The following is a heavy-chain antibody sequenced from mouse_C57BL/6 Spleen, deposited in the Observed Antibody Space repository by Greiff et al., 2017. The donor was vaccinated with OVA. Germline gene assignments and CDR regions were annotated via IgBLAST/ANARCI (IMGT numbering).Heavy chain of an antibody. V-gene: IGHV1-64*01. CDR3: TIDDYYGLLYFDV. D-gene: IGHD1-2*01. Sequence: QVHVKQPGAELVKPGASVKLSCKASGYTFTSYWMHWVKQRPGQGLEWIGMINPNSGSTNYNEKFKSKATLTVDKSSSTAYMQLSSLTSEDSAVYYCTIDDYYGLLYFDVWGTGTTVTVSS. CDR1: GYTFTSYW. CDR2: INPNSGST. J-gene: IGHJ1*03.